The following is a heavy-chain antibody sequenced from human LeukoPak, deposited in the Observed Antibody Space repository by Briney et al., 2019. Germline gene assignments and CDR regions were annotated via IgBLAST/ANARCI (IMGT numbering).Heavy chain of an antibody. Sequence: SETLSLTCTVSGGSISSSSYYWGWIRQPPGKGLEWIGSIYYSGSTYYNPSLKSRVTMSVDTSKNQFSLKLSSVTAADTAVYYCARGGAVAGEGYFQHWGQGTLVTVSS. J-gene: IGHJ1*01. CDR2: IYYSGST. CDR1: GGSISSSSYY. CDR3: ARGGAVAGEGYFQH. D-gene: IGHD6-19*01. V-gene: IGHV4-39*07.